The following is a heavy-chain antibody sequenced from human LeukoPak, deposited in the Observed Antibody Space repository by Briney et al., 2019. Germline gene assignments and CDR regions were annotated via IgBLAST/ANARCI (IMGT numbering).Heavy chain of an antibody. Sequence: SETLSLTCTVSGDSMNNFYWTWIRQSAGKGLEWIGRVHLSGSTNYSPSLRSRVAISLDRSRNQFSLKLTSVTAADTAVYFCASSMNLNYFLDFWGQGILVTVSS. CDR2: VHLSGST. CDR3: ASSMNLNYFLDF. V-gene: IGHV4-4*07. CDR1: GDSMNNFY. D-gene: IGHD5-24*01. J-gene: IGHJ4*02.